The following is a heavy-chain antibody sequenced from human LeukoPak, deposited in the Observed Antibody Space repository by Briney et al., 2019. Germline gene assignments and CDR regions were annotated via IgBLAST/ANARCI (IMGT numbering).Heavy chain of an antibody. V-gene: IGHV1-46*01. D-gene: IGHD6-13*01. Sequence: ASVKVSCKASGYTFTSYYMHWVRQAPGQGLEWMGIINPSGGSTSYAQKFQGRVTMTRDTSTSTVYMELSSLRSDDTAVYYCARRAIAAAGLFDPWGQGTLVTVSS. CDR2: INPSGGST. CDR3: ARRAIAAAGLFDP. J-gene: IGHJ5*02. CDR1: GYTFTSYY.